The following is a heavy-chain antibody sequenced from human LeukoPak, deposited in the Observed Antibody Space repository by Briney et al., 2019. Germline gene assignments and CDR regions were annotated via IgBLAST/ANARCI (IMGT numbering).Heavy chain of an antibody. CDR2: IPYSGNA. CDR1: GGSIGSSSYY. D-gene: IGHD6-19*01. J-gene: IGHJ4*02. V-gene: IGHV4-39*01. CDR3: ARYPYSGISGWQAFDY. Sequence: SETLSLTCTVSGGSIGSSSYYWGWIRQPPGQGLEWIGTIPYSGNAYYSPSLKSRVTISVDTSKNQFSLKVSSVTAADTAVYYCARYPYSGISGWQAFDYWGQGTLVTVSS.